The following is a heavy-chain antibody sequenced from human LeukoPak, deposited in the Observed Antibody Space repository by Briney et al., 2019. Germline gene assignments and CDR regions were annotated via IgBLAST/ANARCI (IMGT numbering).Heavy chain of an antibody. D-gene: IGHD5-18*01. J-gene: IGHJ4*02. CDR2: IYYSGST. CDR3: ARALGYSYIQGHFDY. V-gene: IGHV4-61*05. Sequence: SETLSLTCTVSGGSISSSSYYWGWIRQPPGKGLEWIAYIYYSGSTNYNPSLKSRVTISVDTSKNQFSLKLSSVTAADTAVYYCARALGYSYIQGHFDYWGQGTLVTVSS. CDR1: GGSISSSSYY.